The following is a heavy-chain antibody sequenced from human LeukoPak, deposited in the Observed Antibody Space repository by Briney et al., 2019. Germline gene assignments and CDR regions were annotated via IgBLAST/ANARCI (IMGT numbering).Heavy chain of an antibody. J-gene: IGHJ3*02. CDR2: ISPSGENK. V-gene: IGHV3-48*01. Sequence: GGSLRLSCAGSGFIFGGYTMNWVRQAPGKGLEWLSYISPSGENKLYADSVKGRFSISRDNAKNSVYLQMDSLRAEDTAVYYCASRRSGWPNDAFDIWGQGTMVTVTS. CDR1: GFIFGGYT. D-gene: IGHD6-19*01. CDR3: ASRRSGWPNDAFDI.